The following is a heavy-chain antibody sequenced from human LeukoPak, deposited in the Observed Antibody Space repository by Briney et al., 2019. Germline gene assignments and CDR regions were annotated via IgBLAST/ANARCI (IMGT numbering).Heavy chain of an antibody. V-gene: IGHV1-18*01. CDR2: ISAYNGNT. Sequence: ASVKVSCKASRYNFTSNAMHWVRQAPGQGLEWMGWISAYNGNTNYAQKLQGRVTMTTDTSTSTAYMELRSLRSDDTAVYYCARGMGATDYWGQGTLVTVSS. CDR3: ARGMGATDY. CDR1: RYNFTSNA. J-gene: IGHJ4*02. D-gene: IGHD1-26*01.